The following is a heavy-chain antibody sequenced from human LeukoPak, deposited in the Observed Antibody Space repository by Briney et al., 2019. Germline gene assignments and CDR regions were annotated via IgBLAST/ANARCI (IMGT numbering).Heavy chain of an antibody. V-gene: IGHV3-7*01. Sequence: GGSLRLSCVASGFSFTSYWMSWVRQAPGKGLEFVANINQDAGTTNYVDSVKGRFTISRDHAENSLYLQMSGLRAEDTALYYCARDPGWSSFDIWGQGIMVTVSS. J-gene: IGHJ3*02. CDR2: INQDAGTT. CDR3: ARDPGWSSFDI. D-gene: IGHD2-15*01. CDR1: GFSFTSYW.